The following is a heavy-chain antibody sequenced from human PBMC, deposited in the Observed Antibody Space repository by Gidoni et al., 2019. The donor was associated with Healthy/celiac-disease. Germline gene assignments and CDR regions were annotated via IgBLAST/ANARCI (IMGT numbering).Heavy chain of an antibody. D-gene: IGHD6-13*01. CDR2: IYWNDDK. J-gene: IGHJ4*02. CDR3: AHQGSSSWYTPYYFDY. CDR1: GFSPSTSGVG. Sequence: QITLKESGPTRVKPTQTFTLTSTFSGFSPSTSGVGVGWIRQPPGKSLEWLALIYWNDDKRYSPSLKSRLTITKDTSKNQVVLTMTNMDPVDTATYYCAHQGSSSWYTPYYFDYWGQGTLVTVSS. V-gene: IGHV2-5*01.